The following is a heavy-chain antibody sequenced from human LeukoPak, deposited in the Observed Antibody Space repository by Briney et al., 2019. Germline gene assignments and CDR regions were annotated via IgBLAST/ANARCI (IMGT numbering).Heavy chain of an antibody. V-gene: IGHV3-7*01. J-gene: IGHJ4*02. D-gene: IGHD3-22*01. Sequence: PGGSLRLSCAASGITFSNAWMTWVRQAPGKGLEWVANIKQDGSEKYYVDSVKGRFTISRDNAKNSLYLQMNSLRAEDTAVYYCASDRDYYDSSGYLFDYWGQGTLVTVSS. CDR3: ASDRDYYDSSGYLFDY. CDR1: GITFSNAW. CDR2: IKQDGSEK.